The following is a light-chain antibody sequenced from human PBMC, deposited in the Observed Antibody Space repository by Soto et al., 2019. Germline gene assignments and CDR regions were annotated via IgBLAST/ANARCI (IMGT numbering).Light chain of an antibody. CDR3: QQYYSSLT. V-gene: IGKV3-20*01. CDR2: GAS. Sequence: LCLSPGEKPTLSSRPGQSVISNYVAWYQQKPGQAPRLLIFGASSLAAGIPYRFSASGSGTDFTLTISSLEPEDFATYYCQQYYSSLTFGRGTKVDIK. J-gene: IGKJ4*01. CDR1: QSVISNY.